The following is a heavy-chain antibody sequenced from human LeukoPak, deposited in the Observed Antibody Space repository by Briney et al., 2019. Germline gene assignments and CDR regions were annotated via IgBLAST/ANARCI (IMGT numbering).Heavy chain of an antibody. J-gene: IGHJ3*02. V-gene: IGHV3-74*01. Sequence: GGSLRLSCAASGFIFSSYWMHWVRQAPGKGLVWVTRIHGDGSDTTYADSVKGRFTISRDNAKNTLYLQMNSLRAEDTAVYYCAREGNSGWRDDGFDIWGQGTIVTVSS. CDR1: GFIFSSYW. CDR2: IHGDGSDT. D-gene: IGHD6-19*01. CDR3: AREGNSGWRDDGFDI.